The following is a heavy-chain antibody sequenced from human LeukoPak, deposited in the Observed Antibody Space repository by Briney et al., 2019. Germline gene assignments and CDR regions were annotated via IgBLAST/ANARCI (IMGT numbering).Heavy chain of an antibody. CDR1: GGSFSSYY. V-gene: IGHV4-59*01. D-gene: IGHD1-1*01. CDR2: IYYSGST. Sequence: SETLSLTCTVSGGSFSSYYWSWIRQPPGKGLEWIGYIYYSGSTNYNPSLKSRVTISVDTSKNQFSLKLSSVTAADTAVSYCARWSGTTGIYWYFDLWGRGTLVTVSS. CDR3: ARWSGTTGIYWYFDL. J-gene: IGHJ2*01.